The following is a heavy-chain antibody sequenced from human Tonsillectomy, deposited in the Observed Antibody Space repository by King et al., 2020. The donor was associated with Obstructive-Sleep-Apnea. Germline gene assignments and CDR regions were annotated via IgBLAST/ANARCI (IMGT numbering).Heavy chain of an antibody. CDR3: ARGGRYYDSSGYYYTYFDY. J-gene: IGHJ4*02. CDR2: MNPNSGNT. Sequence: QLVQSGAEVKKPGASVKVSCKASGYTFTSYDINWVRQATGQGLEWMGWMNPNSGNTGYAQKFQGRVTTTRNTSISTASMELSSLRSEDTAVYYCARGGRYYDSSGYYYTYFDYWGQGTLVTVSS. V-gene: IGHV1-8*01. D-gene: IGHD3-22*01. CDR1: GYTFTSYD.